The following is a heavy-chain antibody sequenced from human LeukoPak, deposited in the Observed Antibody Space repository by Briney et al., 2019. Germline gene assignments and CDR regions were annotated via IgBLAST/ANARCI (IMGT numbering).Heavy chain of an antibody. D-gene: IGHD2-15*01. J-gene: IGHJ4*02. Sequence: PGGSLRLSCAASGFTFSIYGMHWVRQAPGKGLEWVAVISYDGSNKYYADSVKGRFTISRDNSKNTLYLQMNSLRAEDTAVYYCAKDPWGYCSGGSCFFFDYWGQGTLVTVSS. CDR3: AKDPWGYCSGGSCFFFDY. CDR2: ISYDGSNK. CDR1: GFTFSIYG. V-gene: IGHV3-30*18.